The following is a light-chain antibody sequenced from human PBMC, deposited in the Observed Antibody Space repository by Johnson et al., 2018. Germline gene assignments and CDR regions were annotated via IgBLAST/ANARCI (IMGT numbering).Light chain of an antibody. CDR2: ENN. CDR3: GTWDSSLSAGNV. Sequence: QSVLTQPPSVSAAPGQKVTISCSGSSSNIGNNYVSWYKQLPGTAPKLLIYENNKRPSGIPDRLSGSKSGTSATLGITGLQTGDEADYYCGTWDSSLSAGNVFGTGTKVTVL. J-gene: IGLJ1*01. V-gene: IGLV1-51*02. CDR1: SSNIGNNY.